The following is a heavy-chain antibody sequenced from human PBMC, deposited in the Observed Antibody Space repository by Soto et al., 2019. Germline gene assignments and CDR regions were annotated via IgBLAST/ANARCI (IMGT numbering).Heavy chain of an antibody. CDR3: AHSKRGKHRGVFDP. Sequence: QITLKESGPPLVKPTQTLTLTCTFSGFSLSTSGVGVGWIRQPPGKALEWLALIYWDDDKRYSPSLKSRLTITKDTSKNQVVLTMTNMDPVDTATYYCAHSKRGKHRGVFDPWGQGTLVTVSS. CDR1: GFSLSTSGVG. D-gene: IGHD3-10*01. V-gene: IGHV2-5*02. CDR2: IYWDDDK. J-gene: IGHJ5*02.